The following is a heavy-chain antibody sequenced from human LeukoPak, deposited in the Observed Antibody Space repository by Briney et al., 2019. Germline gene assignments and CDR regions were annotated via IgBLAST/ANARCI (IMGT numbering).Heavy chain of an antibody. CDR3: AKANWVSNADAVW. CDR2: IRGGGDT. CDR1: GFTFSTYA. D-gene: IGHD1-1*01. V-gene: IGHV3-23*01. J-gene: IGHJ4*02. Sequence: GGSLTFSCAAVGFTFSTYAMSWVRQSPARGLEWVSSIRGGGDTFYADSVKGRFTLSRDDSRNTVFLQLNNLRVEDTAIYYCAKANWVSNADAVWWGQGTVVTVSS.